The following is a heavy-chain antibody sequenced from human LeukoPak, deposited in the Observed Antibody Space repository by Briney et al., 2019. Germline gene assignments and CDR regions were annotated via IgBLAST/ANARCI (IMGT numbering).Heavy chain of an antibody. Sequence: GASVTVSCEASGYTFTAYYIHWVRQAPGQGLEWMGVINPSAGSTSYAQKFQGRVTITAGESTSTAYMELRSLRSEDTAVYYCARTKVGGHGHYPFDYWGQGTLVTVSS. CDR2: INPSAGST. D-gene: IGHD4-17*01. J-gene: IGHJ4*02. CDR3: ARTKVGGHGHYPFDY. V-gene: IGHV1-46*01. CDR1: GYTFTAYY.